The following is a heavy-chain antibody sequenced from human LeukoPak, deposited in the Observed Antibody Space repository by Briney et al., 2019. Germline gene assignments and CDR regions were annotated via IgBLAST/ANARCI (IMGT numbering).Heavy chain of an antibody. D-gene: IGHD2-2*01. CDR2: IIPIFGTA. V-gene: IGHV1-69*13. J-gene: IGHJ1*01. CDR3: ARDIVVVPAANSRYFQH. CDR1: GGTFSSYA. Sequence: SVKVSCKASGGTFSSYAISWVRQAPGQGLEWMGGIIPIFGTANYAQKFQGRVTITADESTSTAYMELSSLRSEDTAVYYCARDIVVVPAANSRYFQHWGQGTLVTVSS.